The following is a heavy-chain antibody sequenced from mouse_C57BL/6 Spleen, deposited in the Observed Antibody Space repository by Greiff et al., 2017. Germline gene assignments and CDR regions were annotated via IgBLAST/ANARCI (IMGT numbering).Heavy chain of an antibody. CDR2: IDPSDSYT. CDR1: GYTFTSYW. J-gene: IGHJ3*01. CDR3: ARFGSFAY. Sequence: QVQLQQPGAELVMPGASVKLSCKASGYTFTSYWMNWVKQRPGQGLEWIGEIDPSDSYTNYNQKFKGKSTLTVDKSSSTAYMQLSSLTSEDSAVYYGARFGSFAYWGQGTLVTVSA. V-gene: IGHV1-69*01. D-gene: IGHD2-2*01.